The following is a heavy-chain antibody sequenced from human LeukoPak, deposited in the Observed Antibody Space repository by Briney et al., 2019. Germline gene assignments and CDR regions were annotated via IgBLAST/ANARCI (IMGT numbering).Heavy chain of an antibody. V-gene: IGHV4-39*01. CDR1: GGSISSSSYY. D-gene: IGHD2-15*01. CDR3: ARLRSWSNWFDP. CDR2: IYYSGST. Sequence: SETLSLTCTVSGGSISSSSYYWGWIRQPPGKGLERIGSIYYSGSTYYNPSLKSRVTISVDTSKNQFSLKLSSVTAADTAVYYCARLRSWSNWFDPWGQGTLVTVSS. J-gene: IGHJ5*02.